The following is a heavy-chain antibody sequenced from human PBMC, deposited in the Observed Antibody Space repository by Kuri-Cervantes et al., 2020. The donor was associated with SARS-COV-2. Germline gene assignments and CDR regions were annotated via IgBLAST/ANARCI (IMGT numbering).Heavy chain of an antibody. CDR2: INPNSGGT. J-gene: IGHJ6*02. D-gene: IGHD2-2*01. V-gene: IGHV1-2*04. CDR1: GHTLTGYY. CDR3: ARGDIVVVPAGYYYYYYGMDV. Sequence: SVNVSCKASGHTLTGYYMHWVRQAPGQGLEWMGWINPNSGGTNYAQKFQGWVTMTRDTSISTAYMELSRLRSDDTAVYYCARGDIVVVPAGYYYYYYGMDVWGQGTTVTVSS.